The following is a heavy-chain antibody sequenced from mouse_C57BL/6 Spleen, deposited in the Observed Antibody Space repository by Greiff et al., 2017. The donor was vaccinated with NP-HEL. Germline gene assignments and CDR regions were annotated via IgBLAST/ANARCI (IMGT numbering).Heavy chain of an antibody. V-gene: IGHV5-6*01. D-gene: IGHD1-1*01. CDR1: GFTFSSYG. J-gene: IGHJ1*03. CDR2: ISSGGSYT. Sequence: EVKVVESGGDLVKPGGSLKLSCAASGFTFSSYGMSWVRQTPDKRLEWVATISSGGSYTYYPDSVKGRFTFSRDNAKNHLYLQMSSLKSEDTAMYYCARQVFYGSSSGWYFDVWGTGTTVTVSS. CDR3: ARQVFYGSSSGWYFDV.